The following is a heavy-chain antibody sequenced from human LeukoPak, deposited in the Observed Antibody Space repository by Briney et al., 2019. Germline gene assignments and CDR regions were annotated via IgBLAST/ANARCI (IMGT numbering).Heavy chain of an antibody. CDR1: GFTFSSYA. CDR2: ISGSGGST. Sequence: GGSLRLSCAASGFTFSSYAMSWVRQAPGKGLEWVSAISGSGGSTYYADSVKGRFTISRDNSKNTLYLQMNSLRAEDTAVYYCATQTLWFGELLYYFDYWGQGTLVTVSS. D-gene: IGHD3-10*01. CDR3: ATQTLWFGELLYYFDY. V-gene: IGHV3-23*01. J-gene: IGHJ4*02.